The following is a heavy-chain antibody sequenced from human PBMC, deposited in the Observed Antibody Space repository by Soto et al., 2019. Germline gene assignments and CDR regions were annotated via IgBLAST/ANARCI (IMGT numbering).Heavy chain of an antibody. CDR1: GFTFSSYW. CDR3: TREGVYSSCMDV. V-gene: IGHV3-74*03. CDR2: INGDGSST. Sequence: EVQLVESGGGLVQPGGSLRLSCAASGFTFSSYWMHWVRQAPGKGPVWVSRINGDGSSTKYADSVKGRFTISRDNAKNTLYLQMYSLRVEDTAVYYCTREGVYSSCMDVWGQGSTVTGSS. J-gene: IGHJ6*02. D-gene: IGHD4-4*01.